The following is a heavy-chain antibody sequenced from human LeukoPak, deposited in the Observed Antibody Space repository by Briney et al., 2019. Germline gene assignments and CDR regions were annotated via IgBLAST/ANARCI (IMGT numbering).Heavy chain of an antibody. CDR2: INHSGST. CDR3: ARVGPPRDY. CDR1: GGSFSGYY. V-gene: IGHV4-34*01. J-gene: IGHJ4*02. Sequence: SETLSLTCAVYGGSFSGYYWSWIRQPPGKGLEWIGEINHSGSTNYNPSLKNRVTISVDTSKNQFSLKLSSVTAADTAVYYCARVGPPRDYWGQGTLVTVSS.